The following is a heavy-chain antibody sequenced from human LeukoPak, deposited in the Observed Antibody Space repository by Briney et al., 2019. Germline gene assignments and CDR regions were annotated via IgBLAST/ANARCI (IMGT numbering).Heavy chain of an antibody. V-gene: IGHV3-48*01. D-gene: IGHD3-3*01. CDR1: GFTFSSYS. CDR3: ARVAYDFWSGTYYFDY. CDR2: ISSSSSTI. J-gene: IGHJ4*02. Sequence: PGGSLRLSCAASGFTFSSYSMNWVRQAPGKGLEWVSYISSSSSTIYYADSVKGRFTISRDNAKNSLYLQMNSLRAEDTAVYYCARVAYDFWSGTYYFDYWGQGTLVTVSS.